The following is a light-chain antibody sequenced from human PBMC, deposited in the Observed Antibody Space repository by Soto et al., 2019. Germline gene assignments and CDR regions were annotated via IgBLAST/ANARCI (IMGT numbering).Light chain of an antibody. J-gene: IGLJ3*02. Sequence: QSALTQPASVSGSPGQSITISCTGTSSDVGGYNYVSWYQHHPGKAPKLIIYEVNNRPSGVSNRFSGSKSGNTASLTISGLQAEDEADYYCSSYTTSSTLVFGGGTKLTFL. V-gene: IGLV2-14*01. CDR1: SSDVGGYNY. CDR3: SSYTTSSTLV. CDR2: EVN.